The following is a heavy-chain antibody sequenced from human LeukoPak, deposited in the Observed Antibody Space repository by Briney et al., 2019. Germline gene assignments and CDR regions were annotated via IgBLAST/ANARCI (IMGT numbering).Heavy chain of an antibody. J-gene: IGHJ4*02. Sequence: PSETLSLTCTVSGGSISSSSYYWGWIRQPPGKGLEWIGSIYYSGSTYYNPSLKSRVTISVDTSKNQFSLKLSSVTAADTAVYYCARLAWLTNFDYWGQGALVTVSS. D-gene: IGHD5-24*01. V-gene: IGHV4-39*01. CDR1: GGSISSSSYY. CDR3: ARLAWLTNFDY. CDR2: IYYSGST.